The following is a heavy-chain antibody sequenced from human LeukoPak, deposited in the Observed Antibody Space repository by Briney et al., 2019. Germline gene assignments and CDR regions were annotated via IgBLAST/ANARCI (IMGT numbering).Heavy chain of an antibody. J-gene: IGHJ4*02. Sequence: GGSLRLSCAASGFSFNNYAMVWVRQTPGKGLEWVSVIGGAGGDIHYADSVKDRFSISRDNSKNTLYLQMNSPRAEDTAVYYCAKYAPPTTALTRFFDDWGQGTLVTVSS. D-gene: IGHD4-17*01. CDR1: GFSFNNYA. V-gene: IGHV3-23*01. CDR2: IGGAGGDI. CDR3: AKYAPPTTALTRFFDD.